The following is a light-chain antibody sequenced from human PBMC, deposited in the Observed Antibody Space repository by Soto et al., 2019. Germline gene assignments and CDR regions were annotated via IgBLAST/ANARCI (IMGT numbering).Light chain of an antibody. CDR3: QQYNGYRTWT. J-gene: IGKJ1*01. Sequence: ENQMTQSPATLSANVGDRVSITCRASQDISRWLAWYQQKPGKAPKVLIWDASSLQSGVPSRFTGSGSGTEFTLTINGLQPDDFATYYCQQYNGYRTWTFGHGSKVDI. V-gene: IGKV1-5*01. CDR2: DAS. CDR1: QDISRW.